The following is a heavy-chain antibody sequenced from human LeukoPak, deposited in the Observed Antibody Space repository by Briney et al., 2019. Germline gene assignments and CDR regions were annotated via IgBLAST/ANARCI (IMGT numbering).Heavy chain of an antibody. D-gene: IGHD1-26*01. CDR3: AKDLRSLSGTDPHY. CDR1: GFTFSDYG. J-gene: IGHJ4*02. CDR2: ISASGGST. V-gene: IGHV3-23*01. Sequence: GGSLRLSCAASGFTFSDYGLTWVRQAPGKGLEWVSGISASGGSTYYADSVKGRFTISRDNSKNTLYLQMNSLRAEDTAVYYCAKDLRSLSGTDPHYWGQGTLVTVSS.